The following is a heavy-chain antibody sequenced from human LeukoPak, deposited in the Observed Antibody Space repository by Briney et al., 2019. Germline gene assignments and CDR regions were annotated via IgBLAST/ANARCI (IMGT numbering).Heavy chain of an antibody. CDR3: ARPSSSGWYGYYFDY. D-gene: IGHD6-19*01. V-gene: IGHV1-2*02. Sequence: ASVKVSCKASGYTFTGYYMHWVRQAPGQGLEWMGWINPNSGGTNYAQKFQGRVTMTRDTSISTAYMELSRLRSDDTAVYYCARPSSSGWYGYYFDYWGQGTLVTVSS. CDR1: GYTFTGYY. CDR2: INPNSGGT. J-gene: IGHJ4*02.